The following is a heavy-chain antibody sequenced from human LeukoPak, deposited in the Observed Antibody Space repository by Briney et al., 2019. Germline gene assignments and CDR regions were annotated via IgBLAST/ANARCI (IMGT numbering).Heavy chain of an antibody. J-gene: IGHJ4*02. V-gene: IGHV3-64*02. CDR1: GFTFSDYG. CDR2: IGPIGVYT. D-gene: IGHD1-1*01. CDR3: ARPPPGRTNWNYYDY. Sequence: PGGSLRLSCAASGFTFSDYGMHWVRQAPGKGLEFVSVIGPIGVYTYYADSVKGRFTISRDNSKSTVSLQMGSLRDEDRAVYYRARPPPGRTNWNYYDYWGRGTLVTVSS.